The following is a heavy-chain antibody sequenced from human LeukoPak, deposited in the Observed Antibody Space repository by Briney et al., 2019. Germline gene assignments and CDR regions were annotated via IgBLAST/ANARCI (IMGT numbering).Heavy chain of an antibody. V-gene: IGHV1-18*01. J-gene: IGHJ4*02. D-gene: IGHD3-22*01. CDR3: ARDDCYDSSGYYDY. CDR1: GYTFTSYG. Sequence: GASVKVSCKASGYTFTSYGISWVRQAPGQGLEWMGWISAYNGNTNYAQKLQGRVTMTTDTSTSTAYMELRSLRSDDTAVYYCARDDCYDSSGYYDYWGQGTLVTVSS. CDR2: ISAYNGNT.